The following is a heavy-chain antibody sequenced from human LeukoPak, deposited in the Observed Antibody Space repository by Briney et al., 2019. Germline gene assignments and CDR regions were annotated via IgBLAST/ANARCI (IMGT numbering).Heavy chain of an antibody. V-gene: IGHV1-2*02. Sequence: ASVKVSRKASGYTFTGYYMHWVRQAPGQGLEWMGWINPNSGGTNYAQKFQGRVTMTRDTSISTAYMELSRLRSDDTAVYYCARDFGPNMAGHFDYWGQGTLVTVSS. CDR3: ARDFGPNMAGHFDY. CDR1: GYTFTGYY. D-gene: IGHD6-19*01. CDR2: INPNSGGT. J-gene: IGHJ4*02.